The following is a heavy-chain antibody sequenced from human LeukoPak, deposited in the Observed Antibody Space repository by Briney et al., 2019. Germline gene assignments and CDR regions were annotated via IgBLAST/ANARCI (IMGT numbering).Heavy chain of an antibody. V-gene: IGHV1-2*02. Sequence: GASVKVSCKASGYTFNGYYMHWVRQARGQGLEWMGWINPNSGGTNYAQKFQGRVTMTRDTSISTAYMELSRLRSDDTAVYYCARDDGFGELSFDYWGQGTLVTVSS. D-gene: IGHD3-10*01. J-gene: IGHJ4*02. CDR2: INPNSGGT. CDR1: GYTFNGYY. CDR3: ARDDGFGELSFDY.